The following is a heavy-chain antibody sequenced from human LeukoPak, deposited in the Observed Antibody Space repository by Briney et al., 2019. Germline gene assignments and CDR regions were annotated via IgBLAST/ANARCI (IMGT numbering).Heavy chain of an antibody. CDR1: GFTFRNYY. J-gene: IGHJ4*02. V-gene: IGHV3-30-3*01. Sequence: GGSLRLSCAASGFTFRNYYMHWVRQAPGKGLEWVAVISLDGNNEYYADSVKGRFTLSRDNSRNTLDLQMNSLGPEDTAVYYCAKEYDSGGYGAYFDYWGQGTLVTVSS. CDR2: ISLDGNNE. CDR3: AKEYDSGGYGAYFDY. D-gene: IGHD3-10*01.